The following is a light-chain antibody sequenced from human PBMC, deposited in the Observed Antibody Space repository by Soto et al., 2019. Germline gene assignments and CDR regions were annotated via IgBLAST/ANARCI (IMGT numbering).Light chain of an antibody. CDR3: RQYNSWPLT. Sequence: EIVMTQSPATLSVSPGERATLSCRASQSVGSDLAWYQQKPGQAPRPVIYDIFTRATGVTTRIGGGGSGTEFTLTFAGLQSEVFAVFSCRQYNSWPLTFGGGTRWIS. CDR2: DIF. CDR1: QSVGSD. V-gene: IGKV3D-15*01. J-gene: IGKJ4*01.